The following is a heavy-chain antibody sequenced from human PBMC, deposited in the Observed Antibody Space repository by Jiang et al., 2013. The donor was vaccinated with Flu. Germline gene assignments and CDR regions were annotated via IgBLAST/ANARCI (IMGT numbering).Heavy chain of an antibody. V-gene: IGHV1-24*01. Sequence: TIYAQKFQGRVTMTEDTSTDTAYMELSSLRSEDTAVYYCATDYITGTTPDYYGMDVWGQGTTVTVSS. CDR2: T. J-gene: IGHJ6*02. CDR3: ATDYITGTTPDYYGMDV. D-gene: IGHD1-1*01.